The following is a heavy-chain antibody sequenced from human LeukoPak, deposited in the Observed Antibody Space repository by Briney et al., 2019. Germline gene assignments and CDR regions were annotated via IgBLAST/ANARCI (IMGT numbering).Heavy chain of an antibody. J-gene: IGHJ4*02. CDR1: GGTFSNYV. Sequence: SVKVSCKASGGTFSNYVITWVRQAPGQGLEWMGGIIPVFGTATYARKFQDRVTITTDESTSAAYMELSSLRSEDTAVYYCARQAFRTGMISADYWGQGTLVTVSS. V-gene: IGHV1-69*05. CDR2: IIPVFGTA. D-gene: IGHD1-1*01. CDR3: ARQAFRTGMISADY.